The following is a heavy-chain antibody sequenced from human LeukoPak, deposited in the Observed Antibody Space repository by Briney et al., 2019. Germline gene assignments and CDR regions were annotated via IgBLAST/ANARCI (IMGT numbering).Heavy chain of an antibody. CDR2: IYYSGST. CDR1: GGSISSSSYY. Sequence: SETLSLTCTVSGGSISSSSYYWGWIRQPPGKGLEWIGSIYYSGSTYYNPSLKSRVTISVDTSKNQFSLKLSSVTAADTAVYYCARDLNKGLWFGYYYYGMDVWGQGTTVTVSS. D-gene: IGHD3-10*01. V-gene: IGHV4-39*07. J-gene: IGHJ6*02. CDR3: ARDLNKGLWFGYYYYGMDV.